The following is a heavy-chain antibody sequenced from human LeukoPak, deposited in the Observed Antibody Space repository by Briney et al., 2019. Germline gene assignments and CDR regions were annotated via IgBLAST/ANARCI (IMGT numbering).Heavy chain of an antibody. V-gene: IGHV3-30*18. D-gene: IGHD3-10*01. CDR2: ISYEESNK. Sequence: GGSLRLSCAASGFTFKNFGMHWVRQAPGKGLEWVAVISYEESNKYYGDSVKGRFSISRDNSKNTLYLEMNSLRAEDTAVYYCAKVGDYYGSGSYFPFDYWGQGTLVTVSS. CDR1: GFTFKNFG. CDR3: AKVGDYYGSGSYFPFDY. J-gene: IGHJ4*02.